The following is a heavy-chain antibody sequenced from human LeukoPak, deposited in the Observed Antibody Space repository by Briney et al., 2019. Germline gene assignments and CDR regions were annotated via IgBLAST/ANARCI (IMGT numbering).Heavy chain of an antibody. D-gene: IGHD6-13*01. CDR2: IIPIFGTA. Sequence: ASVRVSCKASGGTFIIYAISWVRQAPGQGLEWMGGIIPIFGTANYAQKFQGRVTITADESTSTAYMELSSLRSEDTAVYYCARTIAAAGGNDYWGQGTLVTVSS. J-gene: IGHJ4*02. CDR3: ARTIAAAGGNDY. CDR1: GGTFIIYA. V-gene: IGHV1-69*01.